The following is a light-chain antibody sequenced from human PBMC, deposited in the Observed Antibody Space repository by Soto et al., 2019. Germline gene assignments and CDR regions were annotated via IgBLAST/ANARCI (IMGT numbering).Light chain of an antibody. J-gene: IGLJ2*01. CDR3: SSYTSTSVV. CDR1: SSDVGGYNY. V-gene: IGLV2-14*01. Sequence: QSALTQPASVSGSPGQSITISCTGTSSDVGGYNYVSWYQQHPGKAPKLMIYDVSNRPSGVSNRFSGSKSGNTASLTISGLQAEDEADYSCSSYTSTSVVFGGATKLTVL. CDR2: DVS.